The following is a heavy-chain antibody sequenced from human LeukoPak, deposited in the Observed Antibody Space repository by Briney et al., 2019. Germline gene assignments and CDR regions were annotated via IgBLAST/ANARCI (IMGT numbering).Heavy chain of an antibody. Sequence: SETLSLTCTVSGGSISSYYWSWIRQPAGKGLEWIGRIYTSGSTNYNPSLKSRVTMSVDTSKNQFSLKLSSVTAADTAVYYCARDAGHQLSRRNYYAMDVWGQGTTVTVSS. CDR2: IYTSGST. J-gene: IGHJ6*02. V-gene: IGHV4-4*07. CDR1: GGSISSYY. D-gene: IGHD1-1*01. CDR3: ARDAGHQLSRRNYYAMDV.